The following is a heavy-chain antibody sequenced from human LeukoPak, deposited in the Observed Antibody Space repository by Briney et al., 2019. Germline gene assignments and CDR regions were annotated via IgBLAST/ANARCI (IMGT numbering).Heavy chain of an antibody. D-gene: IGHD3-3*01. CDR1: GGSISSYY. J-gene: IGHJ6*03. Sequence: SETLSLTCTVSGGSISSYYWSWIRQPPGKGLEWIGYIYTSGSTNYNPSLKSRVTISVDTSKNQFSLKLSSVTPADTAVYYCARHPQGRFLEYYYYMDVWGKGTTVTVSS. CDR2: IYTSGST. CDR3: ARHPQGRFLEYYYYMDV. V-gene: IGHV4-4*09.